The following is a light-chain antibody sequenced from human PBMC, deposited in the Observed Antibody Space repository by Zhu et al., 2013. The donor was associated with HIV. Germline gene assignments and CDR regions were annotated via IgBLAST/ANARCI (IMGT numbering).Light chain of an antibody. CDR1: QSVSRNH. Sequence: EIVLTQSPGTLSLSPGERVTLSCRASQSVSRNHLAWYQQKPGQAPRLLIYGASSRGNGIPDRFSGSGSGTEFSLSISRLEPEDFAVYYCQQYGSSPLTFGGGTTVEIK. V-gene: IGKV3-20*01. CDR2: GAS. CDR3: QQYGSSPLT. J-gene: IGKJ4*01.